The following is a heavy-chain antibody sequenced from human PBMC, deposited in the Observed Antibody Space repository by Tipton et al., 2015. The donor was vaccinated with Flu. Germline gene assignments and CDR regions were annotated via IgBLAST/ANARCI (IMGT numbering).Heavy chain of an antibody. Sequence: QLVQSGGGLVQPGRSLRLSCAASGFSFDDYAMHWVRQAPGKGLEWVSGISWNSGTIVYADSVKGRFIISRDNAKNSLYLQMNSLRAEDTAVYYCARDHPPSITVLGEITDYFGMDVWGQGTTVTVSS. CDR1: GFSFDDYA. CDR3: ARDHPPSITVLGEITDYFGMDV. CDR2: ISWNSGTI. D-gene: IGHD3-3*01. J-gene: IGHJ6*02. V-gene: IGHV3-9*01.